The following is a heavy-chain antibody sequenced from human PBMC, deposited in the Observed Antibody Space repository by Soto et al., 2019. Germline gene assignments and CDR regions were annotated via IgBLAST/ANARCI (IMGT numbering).Heavy chain of an antibody. CDR1: GFTFSSYS. Sequence: EVQLVESGGGLVQPGGSLRLSCVASGFTFSSYSMTWVRQAPGKGLAWVSYISSSSSTIYYADSVKGRFTISRDNAKNSLYLQMNSLRAEDTAVYYCAREEGLLNWFDPWGEGTLVTVSS. J-gene: IGHJ5*02. CDR2: ISSSSSTI. CDR3: AREEGLLNWFDP. D-gene: IGHD1-26*01. V-gene: IGHV3-48*01.